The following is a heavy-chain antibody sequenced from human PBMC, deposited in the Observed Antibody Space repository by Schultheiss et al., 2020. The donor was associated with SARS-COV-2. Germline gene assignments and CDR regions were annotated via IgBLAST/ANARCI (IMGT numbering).Heavy chain of an antibody. CDR1: GFRFTNYW. J-gene: IGHJ4*02. D-gene: IGHD2-2*01. Sequence: GGSLRLSCKGSGFRFTNYWIGWVRQMPGKGLEWMGIIYPGDSDTRYSPSFQGQVTISADKSISTAYLQWNSLKASDTAMYYCARSYCSSNTCYLDYWGQGTLVTVSS. CDR2: IYPGDSDT. CDR3: ARSYCSSNTCYLDY. V-gene: IGHV5-51*01.